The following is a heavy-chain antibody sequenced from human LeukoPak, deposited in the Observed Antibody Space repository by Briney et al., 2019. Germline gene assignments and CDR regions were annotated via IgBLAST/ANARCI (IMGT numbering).Heavy chain of an antibody. D-gene: IGHD2-21*01. Sequence: GGSLRLSCAASGFTFSSYWMHWIHHAPGKGLVWVSRINIDGSITNYADSVKGRFTISRDNAKNTLDLQMNSLRPEDTAVYYCARDFVGDQDYWGQGTLVTVSS. CDR3: ARDFVGDQDY. CDR2: INIDGSIT. CDR1: GFTFSSYW. J-gene: IGHJ4*02. V-gene: IGHV3-74*01.